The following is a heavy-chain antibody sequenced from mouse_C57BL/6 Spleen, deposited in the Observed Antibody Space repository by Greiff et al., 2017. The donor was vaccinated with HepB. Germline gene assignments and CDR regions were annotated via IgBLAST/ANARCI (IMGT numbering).Heavy chain of an antibody. CDR3: ARRGPTMVTTGAMDY. CDR1: GFTFSDYG. J-gene: IGHJ4*01. Sequence: EVQGVESGGGLVQPGGSLKLSCAASGFTFSDYGMAWVRQAPRKGPEWVAFISNLAYSIYYADTVTGRFTISRENAKNTLYLEMSSLRSEDTAMYYCARRGPTMVTTGAMDYWGQGTSVTVSS. CDR2: ISNLAYSI. D-gene: IGHD2-9*01. V-gene: IGHV5-15*04.